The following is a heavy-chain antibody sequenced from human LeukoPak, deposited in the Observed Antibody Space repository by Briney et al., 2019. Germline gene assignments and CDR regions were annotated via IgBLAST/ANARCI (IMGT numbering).Heavy chain of an antibody. CDR3: ARVRYSSSSTFDY. CDR1: GFTFSSYS. J-gene: IGHJ4*02. CDR2: ISSSSSYI. D-gene: IGHD6-13*01. V-gene: IGHV3-21*01. Sequence: PGGSLRLSCAASGFTFSSYSMNWVRQAPGKGLEWVSSISSSSSYIYYADSVKGRFTISRDNAKNSLYLQMNSLRAEDTAVYYCARVRYSSSSTFDYWGQGTLVTVSS.